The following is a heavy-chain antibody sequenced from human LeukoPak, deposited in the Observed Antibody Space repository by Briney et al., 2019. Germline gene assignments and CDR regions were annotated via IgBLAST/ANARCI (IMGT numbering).Heavy chain of an antibody. CDR2: ISTYKNNT. V-gene: IGHV1-18*01. CDR3: ARDPGSYRSDY. D-gene: IGHD3-16*02. J-gene: IGHJ4*02. CDR1: GYTFTSYG. Sequence: AASVKVSCKASGYTFTSYGISWVRQAPGQGLEWMGWISTYKNNTNYAQKLQGRVTMTTDTSTSTAYMELRSLRSDDTAVYYCARDPGSYRSDYWGQGTLVTVSS.